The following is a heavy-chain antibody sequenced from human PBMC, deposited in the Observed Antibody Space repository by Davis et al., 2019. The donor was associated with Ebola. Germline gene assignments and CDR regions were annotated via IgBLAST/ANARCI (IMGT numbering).Heavy chain of an antibody. V-gene: IGHV3-7*01. J-gene: IGHJ4*02. CDR2: IKPDGSDT. D-gene: IGHD4-23*01. CDR3: ARTTVADY. Sequence: GSLRLSCAASGFTFSNLWMTWVRQAPGKGLEWVATIKPDGSDTNYVDSVKGRFTISRDNAKKSLYLQMNTLKAEDTGVYFCARTTVADYWGQGTLVTVSS. CDR1: GFTFSNLW.